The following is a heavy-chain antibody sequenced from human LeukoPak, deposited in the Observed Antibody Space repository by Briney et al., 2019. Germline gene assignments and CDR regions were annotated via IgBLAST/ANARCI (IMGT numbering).Heavy chain of an antibody. CDR1: GFTFSTYS. V-gene: IGHV3-21*01. D-gene: IGHD4-17*01. Sequence: GGSLRLSCAAFGFTFSTYSMNWVRQAPGKGLEWVSSISSGSSYIYYTDSVKGRFTISRDNAKNSLYLQMNSLRAEDTAVYYCATTSYGDYSNDYWGQGTLVTVSS. CDR3: ATTSYGDYSNDY. CDR2: ISSGSSYI. J-gene: IGHJ4*02.